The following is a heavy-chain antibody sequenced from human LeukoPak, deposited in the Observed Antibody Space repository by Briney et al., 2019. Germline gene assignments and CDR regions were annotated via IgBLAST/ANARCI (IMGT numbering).Heavy chain of an antibody. Sequence: ASVKVSCKASGYTFTSYGISWVRQAPGQGLEWMGWISAYNGNTNYAQKLQGRVTMTTDTSTSTAYMELRSLRSGDTAVYYCAREITIFEVARIGWFDPWGQGTLVTVSS. CDR2: ISAYNGNT. J-gene: IGHJ5*02. CDR1: GYTFTSYG. D-gene: IGHD3-3*01. CDR3: AREITIFEVARIGWFDP. V-gene: IGHV1-18*01.